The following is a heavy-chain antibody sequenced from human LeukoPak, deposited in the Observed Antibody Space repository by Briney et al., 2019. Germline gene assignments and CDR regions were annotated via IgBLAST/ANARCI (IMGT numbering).Heavy chain of an antibody. D-gene: IGHD5-24*01. CDR2: IKQDGIEK. V-gene: IGHV3-7*01. J-gene: IGHJ3*02. CDR3: ARDQRNGYNYGAFDI. CDR1: GFTFSSYW. Sequence: GGSLRLSCAASGFTFSSYWMSWVRQAPGKGLEWVANIKQDGIEKYYVDSVKGRFTISRDNAKNSLYLQMNSLRAEDTAVYYCARDQRNGYNYGAFDIWGQGTMVTVSS.